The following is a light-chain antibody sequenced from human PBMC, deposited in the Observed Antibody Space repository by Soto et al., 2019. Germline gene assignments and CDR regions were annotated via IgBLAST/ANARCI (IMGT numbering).Light chain of an antibody. J-gene: IGKJ4*01. Sequence: EIVLTQSPGTLSLSPGERATLSCRASQSVRNNYLAWYQQKPGQAPRFLIYDASTRATGIPDRFSDSGSGTDFTLTISRLEPEDFAVYYCQQYGSSPLTFGGGTKVEIK. V-gene: IGKV3-20*01. CDR2: DAS. CDR1: QSVRNNY. CDR3: QQYGSSPLT.